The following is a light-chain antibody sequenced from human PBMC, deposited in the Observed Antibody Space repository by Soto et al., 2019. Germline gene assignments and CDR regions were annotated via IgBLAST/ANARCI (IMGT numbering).Light chain of an antibody. CDR1: SSDVGRYEY. Sequence: QSALTQPRSVSGSPGQSVTISCTGTSSDVGRYEYVSWYQQHPGKAPKFIIYAVNERPSGVPDRFSGSKSGNTASLTISGREAEDEADYYCCSYAGSYSWVFGGGTKLTVL. J-gene: IGLJ3*02. CDR3: CSYAGSYSWV. CDR2: AVN. V-gene: IGLV2-11*01.